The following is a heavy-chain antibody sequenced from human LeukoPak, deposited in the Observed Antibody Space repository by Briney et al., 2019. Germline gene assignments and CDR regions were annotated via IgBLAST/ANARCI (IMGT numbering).Heavy chain of an antibody. Sequence: GASVKVSCKASGGTFSSYAISWVRQAPGQGLEWMGGIIPIFGTANYAQKFQGRVTITADESTSTAYMELSSLRSEDTAVYYCARVPNYDSSGYSQYYYYYMDVWGKGTTVTVSS. D-gene: IGHD3-22*01. V-gene: IGHV1-69*13. J-gene: IGHJ6*03. CDR2: IIPIFGTA. CDR1: GGTFSSYA. CDR3: ARVPNYDSSGYSQYYYYYMDV.